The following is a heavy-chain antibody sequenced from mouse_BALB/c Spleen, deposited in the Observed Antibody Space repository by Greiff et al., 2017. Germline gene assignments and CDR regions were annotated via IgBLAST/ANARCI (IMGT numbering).Heavy chain of an antibody. D-gene: IGHD1-1*01. CDR2: INPYNDGT. V-gene: IGHV1-14*01. J-gene: IGHJ2*01. CDR3: ARGTTVVAKGFDY. Sequence: VQLQQSGPELVKPGASVKMSCKASGYTFTSYVLHWVKQKPGQGLEWIGYINPYNDGTKYNEKFKGKATLTSDKSSSTAYMELSSLTSEDSAVYYCARGTTVVAKGFDYWGQGTTLTVSS. CDR1: GYTFTSYV.